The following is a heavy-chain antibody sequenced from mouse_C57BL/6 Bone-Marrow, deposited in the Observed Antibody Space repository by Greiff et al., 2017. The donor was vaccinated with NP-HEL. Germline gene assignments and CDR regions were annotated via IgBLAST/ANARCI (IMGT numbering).Heavy chain of an antibody. CDR3: ARMGWDSYWYFDV. CDR2: ISYSGGT. V-gene: IGHV3-8*01. D-gene: IGHD4-1*01. CDR1: GYSITSDY. J-gene: IGHJ1*03. Sequence: EVKVVESGPGLAKPSQTLSLTCSATGYSITSDYWNWIRKFPGNKLEYIGYISYSGGTYYNPSLNRRISITRDTSKNQYYLQLNSVTTEDTATYYCARMGWDSYWYFDVWGTGTTVTVSS.